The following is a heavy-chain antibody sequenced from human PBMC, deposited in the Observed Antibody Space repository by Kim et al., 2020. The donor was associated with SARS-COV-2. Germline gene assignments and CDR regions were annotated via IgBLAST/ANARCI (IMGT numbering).Heavy chain of an antibody. Sequence: SETLSLTCAVYGGSFSGYYWSWIRQPPGKGLEWIGEINHSGSTNYNPSLKSRVTISVDTSKNQFSLKLSSVAAADTAVYYCARGQRSSAAGKLGGDWFVPWGQGTLVTVSS. CDR2: INHSGST. D-gene: IGHD6-13*01. CDR1: GGSFSGYY. J-gene: IGHJ5*02. V-gene: IGHV4-34*01. CDR3: ARGQRSSAAGKLGGDWFVP.